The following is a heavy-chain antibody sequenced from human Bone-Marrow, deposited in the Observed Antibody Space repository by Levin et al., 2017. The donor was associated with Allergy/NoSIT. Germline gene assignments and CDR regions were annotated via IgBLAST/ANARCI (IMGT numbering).Heavy chain of an antibody. D-gene: IGHD3-9*01. Sequence: GGSLRLSCAASGFTFDDYAMHWVRQAPGKGLEWVSGISWNSGSIGYADSVKGRFTISRDNAKNSLYLQMNSLRAEDTALYYCAKGQILTGYYKGDYFDYWGQGTLVTVSS. CDR1: GFTFDDYA. J-gene: IGHJ4*02. CDR3: AKGQILTGYYKGDYFDY. CDR2: ISWNSGSI. V-gene: IGHV3-9*01.